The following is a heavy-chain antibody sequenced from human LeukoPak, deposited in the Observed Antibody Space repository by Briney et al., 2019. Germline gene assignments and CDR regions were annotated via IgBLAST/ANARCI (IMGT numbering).Heavy chain of an antibody. CDR1: GGSISSGGYS. CDR2: IYHSGST. J-gene: IGHJ6*04. CDR3: AQGYTSGMDV. D-gene: IGHD3-16*02. Sequence: SETLSLTCAVSGGSISSGGYSWRWIRQPPGKGLEWIGYIYHSGSTYYNPSLRSRVTISVDRSKNQFSLKLSSVTAADTAVYYCAQGYTSGMDVWGKGTTVTVSS. V-gene: IGHV4-30-2*01.